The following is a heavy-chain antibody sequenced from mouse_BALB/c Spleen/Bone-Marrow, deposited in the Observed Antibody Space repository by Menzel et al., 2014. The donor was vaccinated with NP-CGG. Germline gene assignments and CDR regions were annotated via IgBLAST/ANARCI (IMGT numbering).Heavy chain of an antibody. CDR3: ARGRWYY. V-gene: IGHV1-22*01. CDR2: INPNNGGS. J-gene: IGHJ2*01. CDR1: GYTFTDYT. Sequence: VQLKQSGPELVKPGASVKISCKTSGYTFTDYTIHWAKQSRGKSLEWIGGINPNNGGSTYNQKFKGKATLTIHKSSSTAYMELRSLTSEDSAVYYCARGRWYYWGQGTTLTVSS. D-gene: IGHD2-3*01.